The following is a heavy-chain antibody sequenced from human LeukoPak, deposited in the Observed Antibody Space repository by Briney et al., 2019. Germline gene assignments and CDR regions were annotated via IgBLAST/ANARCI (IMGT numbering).Heavy chain of an antibody. CDR1: GGSISSYY. CDR3: ARVPRYYYYMDV. V-gene: IGHV4-59*01. Sequence: PSETLSLTCTVSGGSISSYYWSWIRQPPGQGLEWIGYIYDSGSTNCNPSLKSRVTISVDTSKNQFSLKLSFVTAADTAVYYCARVPRYYYYMDVWGKGTTVTVSS. CDR2: IYDSGST. J-gene: IGHJ6*03.